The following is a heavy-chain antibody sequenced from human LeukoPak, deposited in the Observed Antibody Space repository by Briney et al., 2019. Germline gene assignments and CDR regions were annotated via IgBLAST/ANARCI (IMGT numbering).Heavy chain of an antibody. CDR2: IYYSETT. V-gene: IGHV4-39*01. Sequence: SETLSLTCTVSGGSISSSSYYWGWLRQPPGKGLEWLGSIYYSETTYYNPSLKSRVTISVDTSKNQFSLRLSSVTAADTAVYYCARQRYYGSGSYSLNWFDPWGQGTLVTVSS. CDR1: GGSISSSSYY. CDR3: ARQRYYGSGSYSLNWFDP. D-gene: IGHD3-10*01. J-gene: IGHJ5*02.